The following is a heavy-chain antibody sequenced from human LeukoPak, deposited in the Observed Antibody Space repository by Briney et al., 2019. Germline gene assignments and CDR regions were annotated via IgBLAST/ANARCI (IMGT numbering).Heavy chain of an antibody. Sequence: GGSLRLSCAASGFTFSSYGMSWVRQAPGKGLEWVSTINDSGGRTYYADSVKGRFTISRDNSKNTLDLQMNSLRAEDTAVYYCAKLIPYSGWPSDYWGQGTMVTVSS. D-gene: IGHD5-12*01. CDR1: GFTFSSYG. J-gene: IGHJ4*02. V-gene: IGHV3-23*01. CDR3: AKLIPYSGWPSDY. CDR2: INDSGGRT.